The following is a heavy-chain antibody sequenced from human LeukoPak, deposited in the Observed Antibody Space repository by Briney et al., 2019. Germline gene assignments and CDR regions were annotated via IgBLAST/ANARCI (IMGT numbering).Heavy chain of an antibody. CDR3: ASDAGGAWGMDV. J-gene: IGHJ6*02. V-gene: IGHV3-30*04. Sequence: RRCPRLSRAPSVFTLTIPGMHWVRQAPGKGLGWVAVISYDRSNKYYSDAVKARFTISRDNSKNTLYLQMNSLRAEDTAVYYCASDAGGAWGMDVWGQGTTVTAS. CDR2: ISYDRSNK. CDR1: VFTLTIPG. D-gene: IGHD3-10*01.